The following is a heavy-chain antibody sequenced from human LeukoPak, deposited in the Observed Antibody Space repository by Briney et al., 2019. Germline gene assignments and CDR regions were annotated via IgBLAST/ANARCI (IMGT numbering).Heavy chain of an antibody. CDR1: GXTVSNNY. J-gene: IGHJ4*02. D-gene: IGHD6-19*01. CDR2: IYGGRNNT. Sequence: PGGSLRLSCTVSGXTVSNNYMSWVRQAPGKGLEWVSVIYGGRNNTVYADSVKGRFTISRDNSRNTIYLQIDSLRAEDTATYYCAREFRQTYSSGWPLDYWGQGTLVTVSS. CDR3: AREFRQTYSSGWPLDY. V-gene: IGHV3-53*01.